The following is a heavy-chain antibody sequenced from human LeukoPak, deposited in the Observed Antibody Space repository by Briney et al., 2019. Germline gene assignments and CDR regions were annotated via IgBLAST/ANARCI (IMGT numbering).Heavy chain of an antibody. J-gene: IGHJ3*02. D-gene: IGHD4/OR15-4a*01. CDR3: ARGYYDAKGDSNPFDI. CDR1: GGSISSSY. Sequence: PSETLSLTCTVSGGSISSSYWSCIRQPPGGGLECIVYTSHSGSTNYKPSLKSRVSISVDTSKNQFSLKLSSVTAADTALYYCARGYYDAKGDSNPFDIWGQGTMVTVSS. V-gene: IGHV4-59*01. CDR2: TSHSGST.